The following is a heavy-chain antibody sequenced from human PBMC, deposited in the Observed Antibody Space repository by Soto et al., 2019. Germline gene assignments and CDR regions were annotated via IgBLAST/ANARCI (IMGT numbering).Heavy chain of an antibody. Sequence: QLQLQESGPGLVKPSETLSLTCTVSGGSISSSSNHWGWIRQPPGKGLEGIGNIYYCGNTYYNPSLKSRVTISVDTSKNQFSLRLTSVTAADTAVYYCATHPPYGPLDHWGQGTLVTVSS. V-gene: IGHV4-39*01. CDR2: IYYCGNT. J-gene: IGHJ4*02. CDR3: ATHPPYGPLDH. D-gene: IGHD4-17*01. CDR1: GGSISSSSNH.